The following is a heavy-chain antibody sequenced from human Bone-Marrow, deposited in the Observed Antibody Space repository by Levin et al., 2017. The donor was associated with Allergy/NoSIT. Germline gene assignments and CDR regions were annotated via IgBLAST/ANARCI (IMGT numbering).Heavy chain of an antibody. J-gene: IGHJ4*02. CDR2: IYDSGST. V-gene: IGHV4-31*03. CDR1: GGSIRSGGYY. CDR3: ARIPDTTSEFDY. Sequence: SETLSLTCTVSGGSIRSGGYYWSWIRQHPGKGLEWIRYIYDSGSTSYNPSLESRVAISVDTSKNQFYLKLTSLTAADTAVYYCARIPDTTSEFDYWGQGTLVTVSS. D-gene: IGHD5-18*01.